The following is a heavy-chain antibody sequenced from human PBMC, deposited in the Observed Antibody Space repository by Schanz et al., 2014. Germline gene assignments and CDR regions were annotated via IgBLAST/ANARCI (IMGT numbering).Heavy chain of an antibody. Sequence: DVQLVESGGGLVQPGGSLRLSCAASGFTVSSNYMSWVRQAPGKGLEWVSVIYGGGITYYADSMKGSFTISRDSSRNTLYLQMNSLRAEDTAVYYCASLYDREYFDYWGQGTLVTVSS. CDR1: GFTVSSNY. D-gene: IGHD2-8*01. CDR2: IYGGGIT. J-gene: IGHJ4*02. CDR3: ASLYDREYFDY. V-gene: IGHV3-66*01.